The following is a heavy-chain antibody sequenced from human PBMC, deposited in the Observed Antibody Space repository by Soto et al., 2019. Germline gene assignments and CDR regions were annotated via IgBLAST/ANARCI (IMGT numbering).Heavy chain of an antibody. J-gene: IGHJ4*02. V-gene: IGHV3-23*01. CDR2: ISGSGGST. CDR1: GFTFSSYA. Sequence: WGSLRLSCAASGFTFSSYAMTWVRQAPGKGLEWVSGISGSGGSTYYADSVKGRFTISRDNSKNTLYLQMSSLRAEDTAVYYCAKDLYYYDSWGQGTLVTVSS. CDR3: AKDLYYYDS.